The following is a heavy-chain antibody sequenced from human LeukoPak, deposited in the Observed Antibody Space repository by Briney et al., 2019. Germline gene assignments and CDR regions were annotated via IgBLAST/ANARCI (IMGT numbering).Heavy chain of an antibody. CDR3: ARDQYSGVNDY. V-gene: IGHV3-21*01. Sequence: GGSLRLSCAASGFTFSSYSMNWVCQAPGKGLEWVSSISSSSSYIYYADSVKGRFTISRDNAKNSLCLQMNSLRAEDTAVYYCARDQYSGVNDYWGQGTLVTVSS. D-gene: IGHD5-12*01. J-gene: IGHJ4*02. CDR2: ISSSSSYI. CDR1: GFTFSSYS.